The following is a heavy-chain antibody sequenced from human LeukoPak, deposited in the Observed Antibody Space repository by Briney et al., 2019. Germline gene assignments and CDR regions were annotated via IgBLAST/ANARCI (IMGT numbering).Heavy chain of an antibody. CDR2: IFYSGST. Sequence: PGGSLRLSCAASGFTFSSNSMNWIRQAPGKGLEWIGNIFYSGSTYYSPSLKSRVTISLDTSRNQFSLKLSSVTAADTAVYYCAKSNGYGLVDIWGQGTMVTVSS. D-gene: IGHD3-10*01. V-gene: IGHV4-39*07. CDR3: AKSNGYGLVDI. CDR1: GFTFSSNS. J-gene: IGHJ3*02.